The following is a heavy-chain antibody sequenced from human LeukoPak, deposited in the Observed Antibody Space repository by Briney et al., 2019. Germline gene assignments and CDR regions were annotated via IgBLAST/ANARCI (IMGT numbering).Heavy chain of an antibody. CDR1: GGSFSGYY. J-gene: IGHJ6*02. D-gene: IGHD3-22*01. CDR3: ARVHSSGYYRPYGMDV. Sequence: PSETLSLTCAVYGGSFSGYYWSWIRQPPGKGLEWIGEINHSGSTNYNPSLKSRVTISVDTSKNQFSLKLSSVTAADTAVYYCARVHSSGYYRPYGMDVWGQGTTVTISS. V-gene: IGHV4-34*01. CDR2: INHSGST.